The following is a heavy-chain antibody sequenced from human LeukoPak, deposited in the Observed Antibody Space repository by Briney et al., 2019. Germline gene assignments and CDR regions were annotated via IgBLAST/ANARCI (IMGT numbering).Heavy chain of an antibody. CDR2: INSDGSST. Sequence: PGGSLRLFCAASGFTFSSYWMHWLRQAPGKGLVWVSRINSDGSSTSYADSVKGRFTISRDNAKNTLYLQMNSLRAEDTAVYYCARDKGIPVAYDFWGQGTLVTVSS. J-gene: IGHJ4*02. V-gene: IGHV3-74*01. CDR1: GFTFSSYW. D-gene: IGHD6-19*01. CDR3: ARDKGIPVAYDF.